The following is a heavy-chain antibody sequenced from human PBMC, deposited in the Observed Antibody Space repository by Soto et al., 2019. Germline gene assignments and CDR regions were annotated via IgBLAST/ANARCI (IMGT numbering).Heavy chain of an antibody. J-gene: IGHJ3*01. CDR3: ARGDRGGFDL. Sequence: EVQLVESGGGLVQPGESLRLSCAASGFTFDYYWMHWVRQAPGKGLVWVSRVHSGGTTTTYADSVKGRFTISRDNARNTVSLQMSSLGAEDTAIYYCARGDRGGFDLWGHGTMVTVSS. CDR1: GFTFDYYW. CDR2: VHSGGTTT. D-gene: IGHD3-10*01. V-gene: IGHV3-74*01.